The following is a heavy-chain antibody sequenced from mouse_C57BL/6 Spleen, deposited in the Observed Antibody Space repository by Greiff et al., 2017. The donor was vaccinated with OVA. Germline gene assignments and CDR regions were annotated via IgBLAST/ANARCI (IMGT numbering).Heavy chain of an antibody. CDR2: IYPGDGDT. CDR1: GYAFSSSW. CDR3: ARKGAYYDYGDAMDY. V-gene: IGHV1-82*01. D-gene: IGHD2-4*01. J-gene: IGHJ4*01. Sequence: VQLQQSGPELVKPGASVKISCKASGYAFSSSWMNWVKQRPGTGLEWIGRIYPGDGDTNYNGKFKGKATLTADKSYSTAYMQLSSLTSEDCAVYFCARKGAYYDYGDAMDYWGQGTSVTVSS.